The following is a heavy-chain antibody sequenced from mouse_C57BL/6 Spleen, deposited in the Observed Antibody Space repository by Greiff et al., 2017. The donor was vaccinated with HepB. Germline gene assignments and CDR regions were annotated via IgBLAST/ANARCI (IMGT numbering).Heavy chain of an antibody. Sequence: EVQLVESGGGLVKPGGSLKLSCAASGFTFSSYAMSWVRQTPEKRLEWVATISDGGSYTYYPDNVKGRFTISRDNAKNNRYLQMSHLKSEDTAMYYCARDGGVYDGYFDVWGTGTTVTVSS. CDR2: ISDGGSYT. CDR1: GFTFSSYA. CDR3: ARDGGVYDGYFDV. V-gene: IGHV5-4*01. J-gene: IGHJ1*03. D-gene: IGHD2-3*01.